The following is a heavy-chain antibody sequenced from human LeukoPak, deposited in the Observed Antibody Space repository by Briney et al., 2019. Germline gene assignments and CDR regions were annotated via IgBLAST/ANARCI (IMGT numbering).Heavy chain of an antibody. V-gene: IGHV3-21*01. J-gene: IGHJ4*02. CDR2: ITSSSSYI. Sequence: GGSLRLSCAASGFTFSSYSMNWVRQAPGKGLEWVSFITSSSSYIHYADSVKGRFTISRDNAKNSLCLQMNSLRAEDTAVYYCARVINSGSYYWDYWGQGTLVTVSS. D-gene: IGHD1-26*01. CDR3: ARVINSGSYYWDY. CDR1: GFTFSSYS.